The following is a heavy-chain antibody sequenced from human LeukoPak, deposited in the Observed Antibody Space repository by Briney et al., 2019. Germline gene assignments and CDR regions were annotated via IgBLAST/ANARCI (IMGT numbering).Heavy chain of an antibody. CDR1: GGSISNGDHY. J-gene: IGHJ6*02. CDR3: ARDKLRPSGYPNLYYYYGMDV. D-gene: IGHD3-3*01. Sequence: SETLSLTCTVSGGSISNGDHYWSWIRQHPGKGLEWIGHIYYSGSTYYNPSLKSRGIISVETSKNQFSLKLSSVTAADTAVYYCARDKLRPSGYPNLYYYYGMDVWGQGTTVTVSS. V-gene: IGHV4-31*03. CDR2: IYYSGST.